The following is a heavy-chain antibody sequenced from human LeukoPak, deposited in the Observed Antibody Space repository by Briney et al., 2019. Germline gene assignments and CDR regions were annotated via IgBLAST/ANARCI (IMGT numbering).Heavy chain of an antibody. J-gene: IGHJ4*02. CDR1: GGSIISSSYY. CDR3: ARPRTGWLPFDY. Sequence: SETLSLTCTVSGGSIISSSYYWGWIRQPPGKGLEWIGSIYYSGSTYYNPSLKSRVTISVDTSKNQFSLKLSSVTAADTAVYYCARPRTGWLPFDYWGQGTLVTVSS. CDR2: IYYSGST. D-gene: IGHD3-22*01. V-gene: IGHV4-39*01.